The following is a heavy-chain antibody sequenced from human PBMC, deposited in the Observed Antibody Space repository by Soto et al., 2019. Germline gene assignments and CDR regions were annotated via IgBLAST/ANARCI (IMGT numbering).Heavy chain of an antibody. V-gene: IGHV4-59*08. Sequence: TSETLSLTCTVSGGSISSYYWSWIRQPPGKGLEWIGYIYYSGSTNYNPSLKSRVTISVDTSKNQFSLKLSSVTAADTAVYYCARRAHMSRRGETFSYYYYGMDVWGQGTTVTVSS. CDR3: ARRAHMSRRGETFSYYYYGMDV. CDR2: IYYSGST. D-gene: IGHD3-16*01. CDR1: GGSISSYY. J-gene: IGHJ6*02.